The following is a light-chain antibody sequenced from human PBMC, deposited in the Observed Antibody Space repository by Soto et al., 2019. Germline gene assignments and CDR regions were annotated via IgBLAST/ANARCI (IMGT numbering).Light chain of an antibody. CDR3: SSYGGRNILI. V-gene: IGLV2-8*01. CDR1: SSDVGAYNY. Sequence: QSALTQPPSASESPGQSVTIYCTGTSSDVGAYNYVSWYQQHPGKVPKLMIYEVSKRPSGVPDRFSGYKSGNTASLTVSGLHAEDEDDYFGSSYGGRNILIFGGGTKLTVL. J-gene: IGLJ2*01. CDR2: EVS.